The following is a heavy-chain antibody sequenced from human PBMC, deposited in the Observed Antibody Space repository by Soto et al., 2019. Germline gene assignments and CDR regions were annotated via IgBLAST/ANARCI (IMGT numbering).Heavy chain of an antibody. CDR2: INYRGTT. CDR3: ARDAPGAAPY. V-gene: IGHV4-31*03. Sequence: QVQLQESGPGLVKPSETLSRTCTVSGGPIINGDSYLNWIRKHPEKGLEWMGYINYRGTTNYNPALKSRILISIDSSKNQFSLRLTSVTAADTAVYYCARDAPGAAPYWGQGTLVTVSS. CDR1: GGPIINGDSY. J-gene: IGHJ4*02. D-gene: IGHD6-13*01.